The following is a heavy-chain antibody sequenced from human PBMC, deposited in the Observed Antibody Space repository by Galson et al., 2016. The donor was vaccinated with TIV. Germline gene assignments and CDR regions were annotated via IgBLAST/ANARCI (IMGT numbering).Heavy chain of an antibody. CDR1: GFSFSDYA. D-gene: IGHD2-15*01. J-gene: IGHJ4*02. Sequence: SLRLSCAASGFSFSDYAMNWVRQAPGRGLEWVAVISYDGRSKYYADFLKGRSPISRDNSRNTLHLQLNSLTTDDTAVYHCAKEVVDPRRLDEIGTAATAFDSWGQGTLVIVSS. CDR2: ISYDGRSK. V-gene: IGHV3-30*18. CDR3: AKEVVDPRRLDEIGTAATAFDS.